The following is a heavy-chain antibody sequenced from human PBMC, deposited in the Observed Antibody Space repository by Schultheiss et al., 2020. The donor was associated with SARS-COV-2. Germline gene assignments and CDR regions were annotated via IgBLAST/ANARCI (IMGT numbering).Heavy chain of an antibody. CDR3: ARSLYCSSTSCYEGHAFDI. Sequence: SETLSLSCAVYGGSFSGYYWSWIRQPPGKGLEWIGYIYYSGSTNYNPSLKSRVTISVDTSKNQFSLKLSSVTAADTAVYYCARSLYCSSTSCYEGHAFDIWGQGTMVTVSS. V-gene: IGHV4-34*11. D-gene: IGHD2-2*01. CDR2: IYYSGST. J-gene: IGHJ3*02. CDR1: GGSFSGYY.